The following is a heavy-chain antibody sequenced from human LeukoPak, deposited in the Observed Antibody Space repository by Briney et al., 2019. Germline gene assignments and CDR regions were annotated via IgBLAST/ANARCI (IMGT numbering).Heavy chain of an antibody. CDR3: AKDLDDSSGYYSLGY. V-gene: IGHV3-9*01. CDR2: ISWNSGSI. Sequence: PGRSLRLSCAASGFTFDDYAMHWVRQAPGKGLEWVSGISWNSGSIGYADSVKGRFTISRDNAKNSLYLQMNSLRAEDTALYYCAKDLDDSSGYYSLGYWGQGTLVTVSS. CDR1: GFTFDDYA. D-gene: IGHD3-22*01. J-gene: IGHJ4*02.